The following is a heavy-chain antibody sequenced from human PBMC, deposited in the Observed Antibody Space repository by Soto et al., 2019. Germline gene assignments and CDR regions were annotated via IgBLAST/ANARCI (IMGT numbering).Heavy chain of an antibody. D-gene: IGHD3-3*01. J-gene: IGHJ4*02. CDR3: AKGRYDFWSPYYFDS. CDR1: GFTFSSSW. CDR2: ISGDGEST. V-gene: IGHV3-74*01. Sequence: GGSLRLSCAASGFTFSSSWMYWFRQGPGKGLVWVAGISGDGESTTHAGSVKGRFTISRNNAKNTLYLQMDSLRDEDTALYYCAKGRYDFWSPYYFDSWGQGTLVTVSS.